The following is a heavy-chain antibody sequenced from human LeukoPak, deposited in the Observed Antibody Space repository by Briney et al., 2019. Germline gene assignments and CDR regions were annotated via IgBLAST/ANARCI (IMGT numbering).Heavy chain of an antibody. D-gene: IGHD3-3*01. CDR1: GFTFSSYS. V-gene: IGHV3-21*01. J-gene: IGHJ6*02. CDR2: ISSSSSYI. CDR3: ARDERSGIFGVVISYYGMDV. Sequence: PGGSLRLSCAASGFTFSSYSMNWVRQAPGKGLEWVSSISSSSSYIYYADSVKGRFTISRDNAKNSLYLQINSLRAEDTAVYYCARDERSGIFGVVISYYGMDVWGQGTTVTVSS.